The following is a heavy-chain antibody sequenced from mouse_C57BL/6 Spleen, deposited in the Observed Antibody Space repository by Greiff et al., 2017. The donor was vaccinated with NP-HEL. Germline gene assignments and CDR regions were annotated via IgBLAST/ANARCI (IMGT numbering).Heavy chain of an antibody. V-gene: IGHV1-64*01. D-gene: IGHD1-1*01. J-gene: IGHJ2*01. CDR1: GYTFTSYW. Sequence: QVQLQQPGAELVKPGASVKLSCKASGYTFTSYWMHWVKQRPGQGLERIGMIHPNSGSTNYNEKFKSKATLTVDKSSSTAYMQLSSLTSEDSAVYYCARSRGGYYYGSSYHFDYWGQGTTLTVSS. CDR2: IHPNSGST. CDR3: ARSRGGYYYGSSYHFDY.